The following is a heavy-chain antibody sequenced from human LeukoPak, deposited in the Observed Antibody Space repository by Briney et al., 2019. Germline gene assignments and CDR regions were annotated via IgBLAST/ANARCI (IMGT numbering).Heavy chain of an antibody. CDR1: GYTFTGYY. V-gene: IGHV1-2*02. J-gene: IGHJ4*02. D-gene: IGHD4-17*01. Sequence: GASVKLSCKASGYTFTGYYMHWVRHAPGQGLEWMGWINPNSGGTNDAQKFQGRVTMTRDTSISTAYMELSRLRSDDTAVYYCARDLPFYGDYAFFPDDYWGQGTLVTVSS. CDR3: ARDLPFYGDYAFFPDDY. CDR2: INPNSGGT.